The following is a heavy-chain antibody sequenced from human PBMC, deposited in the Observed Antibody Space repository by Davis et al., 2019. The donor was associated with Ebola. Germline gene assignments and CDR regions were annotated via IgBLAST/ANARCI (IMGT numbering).Heavy chain of an antibody. CDR3: ARGSGMHSVDY. J-gene: IGHJ4*02. D-gene: IGHD1-26*01. CDR2: KWKDGGQE. Sequence: PGGSLRLSCAASGFIFSSHGMHWVRQVPGKGPEWVALKWKDGGQESYADSVKGRFTVSRDDSKNTLYLQMNSLRAEDTALYYCARGSGMHSVDYWGQGILVTVSS. V-gene: IGHV3-33*01. CDR1: GFIFSSHG.